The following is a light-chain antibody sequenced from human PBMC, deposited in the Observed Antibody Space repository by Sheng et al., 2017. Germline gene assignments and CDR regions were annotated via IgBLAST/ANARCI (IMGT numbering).Light chain of an antibody. CDR2: EGT. CDR1: SSDVGSYNL. V-gene: IGLV2-23*01. J-gene: IGLJ2*01. CDR3: CSYAGNNSLL. Sequence: QSALTQPASVSGSPGQSIPISCTGGSSDVGSYNLVSWYQQHPGKAPKLMIYEGTKRPSGVSNRFSGSKSGNTASLTISGLQAEDEADYYCCSYAGNNSLLFGGGTKLTVL.